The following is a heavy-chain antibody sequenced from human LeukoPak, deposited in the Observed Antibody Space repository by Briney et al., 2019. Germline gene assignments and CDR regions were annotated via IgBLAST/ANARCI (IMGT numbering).Heavy chain of an antibody. J-gene: IGHJ4*02. Sequence: GGSLRLSCAASGFTFSSYDMRWVRQATGKGLEWVSAIGTAGDTYYPGSVKGRFTISRENAKNSLYLQMNSLRAGDTAVYYCARYSRDSSSWYAFDYWGQGTLVTVSS. CDR3: ARYSRDSSSWYAFDY. CDR1: GFTFSSYD. CDR2: IGTAGDT. V-gene: IGHV3-13*01. D-gene: IGHD6-13*01.